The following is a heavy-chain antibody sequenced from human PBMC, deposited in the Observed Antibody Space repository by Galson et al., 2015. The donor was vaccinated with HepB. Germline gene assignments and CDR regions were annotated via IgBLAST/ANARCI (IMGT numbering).Heavy chain of an antibody. CDR2: ISPAGAST. J-gene: IGHJ3*02. Sequence: SLRLSCAASGFTFSSYAMRWVRQAPGKGLEWVSAISPAGASTYYADSVKGRFTISRDNSKNTVYLQMNTLSAEDTALYFCAKRGTGNSTPGACDIWGQGTMVTVSS. CDR3: AKRGTGNSTPGACDI. V-gene: IGHV3-23*01. D-gene: IGHD6-13*01. CDR1: GFTFSSYA.